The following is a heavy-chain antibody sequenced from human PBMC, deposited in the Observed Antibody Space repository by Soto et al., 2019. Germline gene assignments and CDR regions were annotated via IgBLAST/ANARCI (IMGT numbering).Heavy chain of an antibody. CDR1: GFTFSSYA. D-gene: IGHD3-22*01. V-gene: IGHV3-23*01. CDR3: AKDYGANSVMIVTGNWFDP. J-gene: IGHJ5*02. CDR2: ISGSGGST. Sequence: QLLESGGGLVQPGGSLRLSCAASGFTFSSYAMSWVRQAPGKGLEWVSAISGSGGSTYYADSVKGRFTISRDNSKNTLYLQMNRLGSEDRGVDYCAKDYGANSVMIVTGNWFDPWGQGNLVTASS.